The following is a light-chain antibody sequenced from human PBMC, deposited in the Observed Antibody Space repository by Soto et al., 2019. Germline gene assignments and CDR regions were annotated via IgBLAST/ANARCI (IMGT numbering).Light chain of an antibody. CDR2: DAS. CDR3: LQRSNWPRT. Sequence: EIVLTQSPATLSLSPGERATLSCRASQSVSNNLAWYQQRPGQAPRLLIYDASSRATAIPDRFSGSGSGTDFTLTISSLEPEDFAVYYCLQRSNWPRTFGQGNKLEI. V-gene: IGKV3-11*01. CDR1: QSVSNN. J-gene: IGKJ2*01.